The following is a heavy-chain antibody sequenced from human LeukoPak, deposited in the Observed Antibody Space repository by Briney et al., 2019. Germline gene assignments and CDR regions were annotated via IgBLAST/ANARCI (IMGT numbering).Heavy chain of an antibody. CDR3: ARVTTTGDYGDYEYWSDP. D-gene: IGHD4-17*01. J-gene: IGHJ5*02. Sequence: ASVKASCKASGYTFTSYAMNWVRQAPGQGLEWMGWINTNTGNPTYAQGFTGRFVFSLDTSVSTAYLQISSLKAEDTAVYYCARVTTTGDYGDYEYWSDPWGQGTLVTVSS. CDR2: INTNTGNP. CDR1: GYTFTSYA. V-gene: IGHV7-4-1*02.